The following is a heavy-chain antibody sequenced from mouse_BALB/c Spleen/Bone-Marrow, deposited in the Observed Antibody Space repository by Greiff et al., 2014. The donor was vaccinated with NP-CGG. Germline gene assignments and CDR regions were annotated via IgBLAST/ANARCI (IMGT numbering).Heavy chain of an antibody. V-gene: IGHV2-6-2*01. CDR2: IWSDGST. Sequence: VKLMESGPDLVAPSQSLSITCTVPGFSLTSYGVHWVRQPPGKGLEWLVVIWSDGSTTYNSALKSRLSISKDNSKSQVFLKMNSLQTDDTAMYYCARHDNDGYYLAYWGQGTLVTVSA. CDR3: ARHDNDGYYLAY. J-gene: IGHJ3*01. D-gene: IGHD2-3*01. CDR1: GFSLTSYG.